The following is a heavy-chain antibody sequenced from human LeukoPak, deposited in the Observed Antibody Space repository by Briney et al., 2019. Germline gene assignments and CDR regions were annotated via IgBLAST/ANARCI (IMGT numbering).Heavy chain of an antibody. V-gene: IGHV3-48*01. CDR1: GFTFSSYS. Sequence: GGSLRLSCAASGFTFSSYSMNWVRQAPGKGLEWVSYISSRSATIYYADSVKGRFTISRDNSKNTLYLQMNSLRAEDTAVYYCARDKGYYYGSGSSPAFDYWGQGTLVTVSS. D-gene: IGHD3-10*01. CDR2: ISSRSATI. CDR3: ARDKGYYYGSGSSPAFDY. J-gene: IGHJ4*02.